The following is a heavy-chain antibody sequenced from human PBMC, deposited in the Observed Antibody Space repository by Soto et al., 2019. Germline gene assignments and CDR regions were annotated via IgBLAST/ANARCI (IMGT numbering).Heavy chain of an antibody. CDR1: GFTFSSYG. J-gene: IGHJ4*02. CDR3: ARVGSDSSGWWGVTDYYFDY. CDR2: IWYDGSNK. V-gene: IGHV3-33*01. Sequence: PGGSLRLSCAASGFTFSSYGMHWVRQAPGKGLEWVAVIWYDGSNKYYADSVKGRFTISRDNSKNTLYLQMNSLRAEDTAVYYCARVGSDSSGWWGVTDYYFDYWGQGTLVTVSS. D-gene: IGHD6-19*01.